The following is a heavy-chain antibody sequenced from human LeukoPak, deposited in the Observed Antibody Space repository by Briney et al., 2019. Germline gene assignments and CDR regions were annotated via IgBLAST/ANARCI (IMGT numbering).Heavy chain of an antibody. CDR3: AKGPLDYIHGTHYFDY. CDR1: GFTFSSYA. V-gene: IGHV3-23*03. J-gene: IGHJ4*02. D-gene: IGHD4-11*01. CDR2: IYPGGDI. Sequence: GGSLRLSCAASGFTFSSYAMSWVRQAPGKGLQWVSVIYPGGDIYYADSVKGRFTIFRDNSKNTLYLQMNSLRVEDTAIYYCAKGPLDYIHGTHYFDYWGQGTLVTVSS.